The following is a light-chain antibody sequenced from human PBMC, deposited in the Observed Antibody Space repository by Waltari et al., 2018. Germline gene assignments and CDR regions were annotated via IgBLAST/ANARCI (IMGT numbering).Light chain of an antibody. J-gene: IGKJ4*01. CDR2: GES. V-gene: IGKV3-15*01. Sequence: EIVITQSPASLSVSPRERATLSCTASQTVTNDLAWYQHKPGQAPKLLIFGESTSATGVPARLSGSGSGTEYTRSIGSVQSEDFAVYYCQQYSDWIAFGGGTKV. CDR1: QTVTND. CDR3: QQYSDWIA.